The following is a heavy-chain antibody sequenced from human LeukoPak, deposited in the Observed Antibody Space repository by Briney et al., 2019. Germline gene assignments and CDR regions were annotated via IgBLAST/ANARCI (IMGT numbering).Heavy chain of an antibody. CDR2: IYYSGST. Sequence: SETLSLTCTVSGGSISSYYWSWIRQPPGKGLEWIGYIYYSGSTNYNPSLKSRVTISVDTSKNQFSLKLSSVTAADTAVYYCAGEGYSSGWYYFDYWGQGTLVTVSS. CDR3: AGEGYSSGWYYFDY. J-gene: IGHJ4*02. V-gene: IGHV4-59*01. D-gene: IGHD6-19*01. CDR1: GGSISSYY.